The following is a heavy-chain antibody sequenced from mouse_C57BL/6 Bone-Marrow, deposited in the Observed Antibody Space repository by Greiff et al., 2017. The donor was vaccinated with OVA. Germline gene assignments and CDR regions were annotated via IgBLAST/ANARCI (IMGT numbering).Heavy chain of an antibody. D-gene: IGHD1-1*01. V-gene: IGHV1-7*01. Sequence: VQLQQSGAELAKPGASVKLSCKASGYTFTSYWMHWVKQRPGQGLDWIGYINPSRGYTKSNQKFTDKAPLTADKSYSTAYMQLSSLTYEDSAVYYRARRPYGSSYDWYFDVWGTGTTVTVSS. CDR1: GYTFTSYW. J-gene: IGHJ1*03. CDR3: ARRPYGSSYDWYFDV. CDR2: INPSRGYT.